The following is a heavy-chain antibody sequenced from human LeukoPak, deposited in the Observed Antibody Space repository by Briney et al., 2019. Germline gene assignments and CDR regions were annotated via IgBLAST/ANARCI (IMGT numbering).Heavy chain of an antibody. CDR1: GGSISSYY. D-gene: IGHD2-15*01. Sequence: SETLSLTCTVSGGSISSYYWSWIRQPPGKGLEWIGYIYYSGSTNYNPSLKSRVTISVDTSKNQFSLKLSSVTAADTAVYHCARDQMPYCGAGSCYLGDYWGQGTLVTVSS. V-gene: IGHV4-59*01. J-gene: IGHJ4*02. CDR2: IYYSGST. CDR3: ARDQMPYCGAGSCYLGDY.